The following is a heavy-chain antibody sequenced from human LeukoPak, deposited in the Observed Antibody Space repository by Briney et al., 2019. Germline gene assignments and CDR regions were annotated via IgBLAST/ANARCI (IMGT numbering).Heavy chain of an antibody. CDR2: ISSSGSTI. J-gene: IGHJ3*02. CDR1: GFTFSSYE. V-gene: IGHV3-48*03. Sequence: SGGSLRLSCAASGFTFSSYEMNWVRQAPGKGLEWVSYISSSGSTIYYADSVKGRFTISRDNAKNSLYLQMNSLRAEDTAVYYCARGGYCSGGTCYLFNAFDIWGQGTIVTVSS. D-gene: IGHD2-15*01. CDR3: ARGGYCSGGTCYLFNAFDI.